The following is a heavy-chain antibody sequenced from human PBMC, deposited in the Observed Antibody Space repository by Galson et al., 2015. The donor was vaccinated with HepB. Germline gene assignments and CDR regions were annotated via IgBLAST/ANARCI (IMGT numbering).Heavy chain of an antibody. CDR1: FSSYA. D-gene: IGHD6-13*01. CDR2: IIPIFGET. J-gene: IGHJ4*02. V-gene: IGHV1-69*06. CDR3: ATDTTGPYSSSRTRMPDY. Sequence: FSSYAISWVRQAPGQGLEWMGGIIPIFGETIYAQKFQGRVTMTEDTSTDTAYMELSSLSSEDTAVYYCATDTTGPYSSSRTRMPDYWGQGTPVTVSS.